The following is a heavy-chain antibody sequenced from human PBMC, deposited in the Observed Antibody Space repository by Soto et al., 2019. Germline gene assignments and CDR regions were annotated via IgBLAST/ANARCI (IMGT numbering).Heavy chain of an antibody. V-gene: IGHV4-4*07. J-gene: IGHJ6*02. D-gene: IGHD3-22*01. CDR1: GGSISSYY. CDR2: IYTSGST. CDR3: ARDGLYYYDSSGYIGDVDV. Sequence: QVQLQESGPGLVKPSETMSLTCTVSGGSISSYYWSWIRQPAGKGLEWIGRIYTSGSTNYNPSLMSRVTMSVETSKNQFSLKLSPVSAADTDVYYCARDGLYYYDSSGYIGDVDVWGQGTTVTVSS.